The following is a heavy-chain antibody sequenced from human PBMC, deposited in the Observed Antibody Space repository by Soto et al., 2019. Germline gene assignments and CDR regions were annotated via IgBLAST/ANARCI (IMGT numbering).Heavy chain of an antibody. J-gene: IGHJ4*02. CDR1: GFTFSKFA. CDR2: ISGSGGST. Sequence: GSLRLSCAASGFTFSKFAMTWARQAPGKGLEWVSAISGSGGSTYYADSVKGRFTISRDNSKNTLYLQMNSLRAEDTAVYYCAKDPPIADYYYDSSGVLGYWGQGPLVTVSS. V-gene: IGHV3-23*01. D-gene: IGHD3-22*01. CDR3: AKDPPIADYYYDSSGVLGY.